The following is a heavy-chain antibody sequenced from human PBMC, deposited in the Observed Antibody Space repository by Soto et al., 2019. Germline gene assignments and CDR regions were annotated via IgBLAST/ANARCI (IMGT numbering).Heavy chain of an antibody. V-gene: IGHV3-30*18. D-gene: IGHD4-17*01. CDR2: ISYDGSNK. CDR1: GFTFSSYG. Sequence: GGSLRLSCAASGFTFSSYGMHWVRQAPGKGLEWVAVISYDGSNKYYADSVKGRFTISRDNSKNTLYLQMNSLRAEDTAVYYCAKATYGDYVGGAFDIWGQGTMVTVSS. CDR3: AKATYGDYVGGAFDI. J-gene: IGHJ3*02.